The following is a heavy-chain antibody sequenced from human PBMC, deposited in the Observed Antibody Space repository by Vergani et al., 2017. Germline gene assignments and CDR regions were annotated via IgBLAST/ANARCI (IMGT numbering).Heavy chain of an antibody. CDR3: ARLRIAARRWDWFDP. CDR1: GGSFSGYY. D-gene: IGHD6-6*01. CDR2: IKHSGST. V-gene: IGHV4-34*01. Sequence: QVQLQQWGAGLLKPSETLSLTCAVYGGSFSGYYWSWIRQPPGKGLEWIGEIKHSGSTNYNTYLKSRVTISVDTSNNQFSLKLSSVTAADTAVYYCARLRIAARRWDWFDPWGQGTLVTVSS. J-gene: IGHJ5*02.